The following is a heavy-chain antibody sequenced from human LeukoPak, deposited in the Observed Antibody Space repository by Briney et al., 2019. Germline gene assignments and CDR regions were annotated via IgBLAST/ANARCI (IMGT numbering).Heavy chain of an antibody. Sequence: GGSLRLSCAASGFTFDDYGMSWVRQAPGKGLEWVSGISGSGGSTYYADSVKGRFTISRDNSKNTLYLQMNSLRAEDTAVYYCARGGLEIDYWGQGTLVNVSS. CDR1: GFTFDDYG. D-gene: IGHD1-1*01. CDR2: ISGSGGST. J-gene: IGHJ4*02. CDR3: ARGGLEIDY. V-gene: IGHV3-23*01.